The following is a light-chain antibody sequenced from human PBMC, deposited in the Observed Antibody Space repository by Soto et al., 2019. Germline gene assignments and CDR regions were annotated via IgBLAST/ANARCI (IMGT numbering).Light chain of an antibody. V-gene: IGKV1-27*01. CDR3: QKYNSARALT. J-gene: IGKJ4*01. Sequence: DIQMTQSPSSLSASVGDRVTITCRASQGISNYLAWYQQKPGKVPKLLISAASTLQSGVPSRFSGSGSGTDFTLTISSLQPEDVATYYCQKYNSARALTFGGGTKVEIK. CDR1: QGISNY. CDR2: AAS.